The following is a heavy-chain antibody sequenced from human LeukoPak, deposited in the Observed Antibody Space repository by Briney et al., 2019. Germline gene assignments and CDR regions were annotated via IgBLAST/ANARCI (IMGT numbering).Heavy chain of an antibody. V-gene: IGHV3-30*02. Sequence: GGSLRLSCAASGFTFSSYGMHWVRQAPGKGLEWVAFIRYDGSNKYYADSVKGRFTISRDNSKNTLYLQMNSLRAEDTAVYYCAKDLEQLVHYFDYWGQGTLVTVSS. D-gene: IGHD6-6*01. CDR2: IRYDGSNK. J-gene: IGHJ4*02. CDR1: GFTFSSYG. CDR3: AKDLEQLVHYFDY.